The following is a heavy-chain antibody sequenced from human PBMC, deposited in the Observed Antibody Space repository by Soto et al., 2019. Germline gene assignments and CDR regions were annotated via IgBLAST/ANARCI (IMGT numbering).Heavy chain of an antibody. D-gene: IGHD3-9*01. Sequence: PSETLSLTCSVSGCSITNSDYYWSWIRQAPGKGLEWIGYIYYSGSTYYNPSLKSRVTISVDTSKNQFSLRLNSVTAADTAVYYCARATSFFDTGDYVDPWGQGTQVTVSS. J-gene: IGHJ5*02. CDR2: IYYSGST. CDR3: ARATSFFDTGDYVDP. V-gene: IGHV4-30-4*01. CDR1: GCSITNSDYY.